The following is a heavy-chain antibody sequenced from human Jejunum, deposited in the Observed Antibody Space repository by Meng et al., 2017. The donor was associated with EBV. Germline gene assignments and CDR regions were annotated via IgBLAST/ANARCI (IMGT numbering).Heavy chain of an antibody. CDR3: ARVRCSGGSCFYFDY. Sequence: QVQLQESGPGLVNPSGTLSLPFAVSGGSITSSDWWTWVRQPPGEGLEWIGEIYHDGSSNYSPSLKSRVTILLDKSENHFSLKLNSVTAADTAVYYCARVRCSGGSCFYFDYWGQGALVTVSS. V-gene: IGHV4-4*02. J-gene: IGHJ4*02. CDR1: GGSITSSDW. CDR2: IYHDGSS. D-gene: IGHD2-15*01.